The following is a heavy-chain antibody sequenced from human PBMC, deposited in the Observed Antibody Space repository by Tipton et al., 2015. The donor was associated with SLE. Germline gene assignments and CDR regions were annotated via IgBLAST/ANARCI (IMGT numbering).Heavy chain of an antibody. D-gene: IGHD3-10*01. CDR1: GGSISSNTW. J-gene: IGHJ4*02. CDR3: AGGFYYGSGTFSDFEY. CDR2: IHHRGTT. V-gene: IGHV4-4*02. Sequence: TLSLTCIVSGGSISSNTWWNWVRQPPGMGLEWIGEIHHRGTTNYNPSLKSRVTISVDKSKSQFSLKLSSVTAADTAVYYCAGGFYYGSGTFSDFEYWGQGTLATVSS.